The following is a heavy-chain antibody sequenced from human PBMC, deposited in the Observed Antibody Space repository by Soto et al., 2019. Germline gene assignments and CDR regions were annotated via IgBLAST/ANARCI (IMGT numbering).Heavy chain of an antibody. V-gene: IGHV5-51*01. CDR3: ARLWVYYYDSSGYSGGSVAFDI. CDR1: GYSFTSYW. Sequence: PGESLKISCKGSGYSFTSYWIGWVRQMPGKGLEWMGIIYPGDSDTRYSPCFQGQVTISADKSISTAYLQWSSLKASDTAMYYCARLWVYYYDSSGYSGGSVAFDIWGQGTMVTVSS. D-gene: IGHD3-22*01. J-gene: IGHJ3*02. CDR2: IYPGDSDT.